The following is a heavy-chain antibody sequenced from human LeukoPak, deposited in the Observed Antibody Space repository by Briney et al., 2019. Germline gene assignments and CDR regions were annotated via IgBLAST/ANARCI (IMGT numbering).Heavy chain of an antibody. Sequence: PGGSLRLSCAASRFTFSSYAMHWVRQAPGKGLEWVAVISYDGSNKYYADSVKGRFTISRDNSKNTLYLQMNSLRAEETAVYYCARDLDYYDSSGYYYGMDVWGQGTTVTVSS. J-gene: IGHJ6*02. CDR1: RFTFSSYA. D-gene: IGHD3-22*01. CDR3: ARDLDYYDSSGYYYGMDV. CDR2: ISYDGSNK. V-gene: IGHV3-30*04.